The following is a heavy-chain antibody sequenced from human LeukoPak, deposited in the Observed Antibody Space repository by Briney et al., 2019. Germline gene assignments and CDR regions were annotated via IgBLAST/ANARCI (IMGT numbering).Heavy chain of an antibody. CDR3: ARGGCSGGSCYFTTRYFDY. Sequence: GGSLRLSCTASGFTFSSYGMHWVRQAPGKGLEWGAVIWFDGSNKYYADSVKGRFTISRYNSNNTLYLQMNSLRADDTAVYYCARGGCSGGSCYFTTRYFDYWGQGTLVTVSS. D-gene: IGHD2-15*01. V-gene: IGHV3-33*01. J-gene: IGHJ4*02. CDR2: IWFDGSNK. CDR1: GFTFSSYG.